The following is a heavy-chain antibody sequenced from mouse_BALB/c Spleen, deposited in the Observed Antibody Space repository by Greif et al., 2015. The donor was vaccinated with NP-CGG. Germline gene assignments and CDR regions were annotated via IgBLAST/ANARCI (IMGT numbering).Heavy chain of an antibody. CDR1: GFNIKDTY. J-gene: IGHJ1*01. CDR3: ARWDWYFDV. CDR2: IDPANGNT. V-gene: IGHV14-3*02. Sequence: VQLKHSGAELVKPGASVKLSCTASGFNIKDTYMHWVKQRPEQGLEWIGRIDPANGNTKYDPKFQGKATITADTSSNTAYLQLSSLTSEDTAVYYCARWDWYFDVWGAGTTVTVSS.